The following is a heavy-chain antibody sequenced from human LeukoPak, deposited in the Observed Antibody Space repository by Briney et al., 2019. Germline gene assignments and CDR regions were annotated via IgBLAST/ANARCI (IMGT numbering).Heavy chain of an antibody. Sequence: PGGSLRLSCAASGFTISDYYMNWIRQAPGKGLEWVSYISGSGSTIYYAESVKGRITISRDNAKNSLYLQMNSLRAEDTAVYYCAELGITMIGGVWGKGTTVTISS. D-gene: IGHD3-10*02. CDR2: ISGSGSTI. CDR3: AELGITMIGGV. J-gene: IGHJ6*04. V-gene: IGHV3-11*04. CDR1: GFTISDYY.